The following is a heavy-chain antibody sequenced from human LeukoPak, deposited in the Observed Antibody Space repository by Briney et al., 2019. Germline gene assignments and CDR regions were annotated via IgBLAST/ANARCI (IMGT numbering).Heavy chain of an antibody. CDR1: GYTFTSYG. Sequence: ASVKVSCKASGYTFTSYGISWVRQAPGQGLEWMGWISAYNGNTNYAQKLQGRVTMTTDTSTSTAYMELRSLRSDDTAVYYCARVIGSAVGGSYFDYWGQGTLVTVSS. V-gene: IGHV1-18*01. J-gene: IGHJ4*02. D-gene: IGHD4-23*01. CDR2: ISAYNGNT. CDR3: ARVIGSAVGGSYFDY.